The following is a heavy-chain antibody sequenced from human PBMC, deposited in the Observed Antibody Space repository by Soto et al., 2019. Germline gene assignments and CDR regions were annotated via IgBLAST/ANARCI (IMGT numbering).Heavy chain of an antibody. J-gene: IGHJ6*02. CDR1: GYTFTSYY. CDR2: INPSGGST. Sequence: ASVKVSCKASGYTFTSYYMHWVRQAPGQGLEWMGIINPSGGSTSYAQKFQGRVTMTRDTSTSTVYMELSSLRSEDTAVYYCARKPGIAAAGGYGMDVWGQGTTVTVSS. CDR3: ARKPGIAAAGGYGMDV. D-gene: IGHD6-13*01. V-gene: IGHV1-46*01.